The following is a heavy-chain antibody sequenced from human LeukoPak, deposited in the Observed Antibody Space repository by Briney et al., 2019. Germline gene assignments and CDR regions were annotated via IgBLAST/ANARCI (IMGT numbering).Heavy chain of an antibody. D-gene: IGHD2-15*01. CDR3: ARDAVVVAATGGGYYYYYMDV. CDR1: GFTFSSYS. CDR2: ISSSSSTI. J-gene: IGHJ6*03. Sequence: PGGSLRLSCAASGFTFSSYSMNWVRQAPGKGLEWVSYISSSSSTIYYADSVKGRFTISRDNSKNTLYLQMGSLRAEDMAVYYCARDAVVVAATGGGYYYYYMDVWGKGTTVTVSS. V-gene: IGHV3-48*01.